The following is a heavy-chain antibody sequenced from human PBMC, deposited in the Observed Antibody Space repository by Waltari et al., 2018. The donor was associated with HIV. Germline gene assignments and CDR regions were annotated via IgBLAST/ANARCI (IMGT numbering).Heavy chain of an antibody. Sequence: QVQLQESGTGLVKPSETLSLPCTVSGGSISSYYWSWIRQPPGKGLEWIGYIYYSGSTNYNPSLKSRGTISVDTSKNQFSLKLSSVTAADTAVYYCARDRLYGRSSDAFDIWGQGTMVTVSS. CDR3: ARDRLYGRSSDAFDI. D-gene: IGHD2-8*01. CDR1: GGSISSYY. CDR2: IYYSGST. J-gene: IGHJ3*02. V-gene: IGHV4-59*01.